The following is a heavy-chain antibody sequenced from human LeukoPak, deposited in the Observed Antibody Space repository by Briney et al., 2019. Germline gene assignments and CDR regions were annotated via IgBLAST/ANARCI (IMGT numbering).Heavy chain of an antibody. CDR3: ARDPGYGSGSYDY. CDR2: ISGSGGST. CDR1: GFTFSSYA. Sequence: GGSLRLSCAASGFTFSSYAMGWVRQAPGKGLEWVSAISGSGGSTYYADSVKGRFTISRDNSKNTLYLQMNSLRAEDTAVYYCARDPGYGSGSYDYWGQGTLVTVSS. V-gene: IGHV3-23*01. D-gene: IGHD3-10*01. J-gene: IGHJ4*02.